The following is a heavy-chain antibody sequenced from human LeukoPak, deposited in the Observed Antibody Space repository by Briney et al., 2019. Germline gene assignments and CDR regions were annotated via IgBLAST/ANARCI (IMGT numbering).Heavy chain of an antibody. J-gene: IGHJ4*02. CDR2: VSSSGSTK. D-gene: IGHD2/OR15-2a*01. CDR1: GITFSSYS. CDR3: ARGGLSIMGY. Sequence: GGSLRLSCGASGITFSSYSMNWVRQAPGKGLEWVSYVSSSGSTKYYADSVKGRFTISRDNARNSLYLQMNSLRAEDTAVYFCARGGLSIMGYWGQGTLVTVSS. V-gene: IGHV3-48*01.